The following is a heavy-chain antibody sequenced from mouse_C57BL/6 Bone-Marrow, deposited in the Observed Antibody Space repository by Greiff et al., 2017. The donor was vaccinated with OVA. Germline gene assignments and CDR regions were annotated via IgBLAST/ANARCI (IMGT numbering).Heavy chain of an antibody. J-gene: IGHJ4*01. Sequence: VMLVESGPGLVQPSQSLSITCTVSGFSLTSYGVHWVRQSPGKGLEWLGVIWSGGSTDYNAAFISRLSISKDNSKSQVFFKMNSLQADDTAIYYCARNPYMATTRKNAMDYWGQGTSVTVSS. V-gene: IGHV2-2*01. D-gene: IGHD2-2*01. CDR1: GFSLTSYG. CDR3: ARNPYMATTRKNAMDY. CDR2: IWSGGST.